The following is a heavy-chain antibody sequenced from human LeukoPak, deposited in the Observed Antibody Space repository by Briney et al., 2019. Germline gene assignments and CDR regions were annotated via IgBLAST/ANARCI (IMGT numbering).Heavy chain of an antibody. CDR3: ARDQGGFSHY. CDR1: GGTFSSYA. V-gene: IGHV1-46*01. D-gene: IGHD5-18*01. CDR2: INPSGGST. Sequence: ASVKVSCKASGGTFSSYAISWVRQAPGQGLEWMGIINPSGGSTTYAQKFQGRVSITRDTSTSTVYMELSSLRSDDSAVYYCARDQGGFSHYWGQGTLVTVSS. J-gene: IGHJ4*02.